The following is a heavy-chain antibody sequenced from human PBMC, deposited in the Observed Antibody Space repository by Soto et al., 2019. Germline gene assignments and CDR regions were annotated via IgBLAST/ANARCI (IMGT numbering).Heavy chain of an antibody. Sequence: SETLSLTSAVSGGSIGRGGYSWSWIRQPPGKGLEWIGYIYHSGSTYYNPSLKSRVTISVDRSKNQFSLKLSSVTAADTAVYYCARADPSWFDPWGQGTLVT. J-gene: IGHJ5*02. CDR1: GGSIGRGGYS. V-gene: IGHV4-30-2*01. CDR2: IYHSGST. CDR3: ARADPSWFDP.